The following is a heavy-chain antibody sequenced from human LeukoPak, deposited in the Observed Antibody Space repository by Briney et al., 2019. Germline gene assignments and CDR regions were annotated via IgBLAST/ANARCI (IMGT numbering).Heavy chain of an antibody. Sequence: GGSLRLSCAASGFTFSDYYMSWIRQAPGKGLEWVSYISSSGSTIYYADSVKGRFTISRDNAKNSLYLQMNSLRAEDAAVYYCARVRYFDWLSRAFDYWGQGTLVTVSS. CDR1: GFTFSDYY. V-gene: IGHV3-11*01. D-gene: IGHD3-9*01. CDR2: ISSSGSTI. J-gene: IGHJ4*02. CDR3: ARVRYFDWLSRAFDY.